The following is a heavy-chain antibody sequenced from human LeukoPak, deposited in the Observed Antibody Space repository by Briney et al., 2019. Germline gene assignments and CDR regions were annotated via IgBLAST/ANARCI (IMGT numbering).Heavy chain of an antibody. CDR3: ARDLWSGYPLGMDV. J-gene: IGHJ6*02. Sequence: GRSLRLSCAASGFTFSDYYMSWIRQAPGKGLEWVSYISSSGSTIYYADSVKGRFTISRDNAKNSLYLQMNSLRAEDTAVYYCARDLWSGYPLGMDVWGQGTTVTVSS. CDR2: ISSSGSTI. V-gene: IGHV3-11*01. CDR1: GFTFSDYY. D-gene: IGHD3-3*01.